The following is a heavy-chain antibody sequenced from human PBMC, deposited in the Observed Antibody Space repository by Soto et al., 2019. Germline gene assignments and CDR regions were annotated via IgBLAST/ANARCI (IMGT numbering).Heavy chain of an antibody. J-gene: IGHJ4*02. CDR3: AKGVGYCSGGSCRRSDY. CDR1: GFTFSSDA. Sequence: EVQLLESGGGLVQPGGSLRLSCAASGFTFSSDAMSWVRQAPGKGLEWVSAISGSGGSTYYADSVKGRFTISRDNSKNTLYLQMNSLRAEDTAVYYCAKGVGYCSGGSCRRSDYWGQGPLVTVSS. CDR2: ISGSGGST. D-gene: IGHD2-15*01. V-gene: IGHV3-23*01.